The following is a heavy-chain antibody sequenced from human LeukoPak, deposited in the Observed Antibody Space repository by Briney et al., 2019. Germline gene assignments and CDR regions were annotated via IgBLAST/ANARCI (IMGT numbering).Heavy chain of an antibody. CDR1: GGSFSGYY. J-gene: IGHJ5*02. D-gene: IGHD1-26*01. Sequence: SETLSLTCAVYGGSFSGYYWSWIRQPPGKGLEWIGEINHSGSTNYNPSLKSRVTISVDTSKNQFSLKLSSVTAADTAVYYCARGGIVGATTANWFDPWGQGTLVTVSS. V-gene: IGHV4-34*01. CDR3: ARGGIVGATTANWFDP. CDR2: INHSGST.